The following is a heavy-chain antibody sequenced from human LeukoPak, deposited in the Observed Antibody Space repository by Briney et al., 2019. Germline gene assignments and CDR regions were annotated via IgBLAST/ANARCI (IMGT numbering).Heavy chain of an antibody. CDR1: GGSISSYY. CDR3: ARERYDILTGYHNFDY. Sequence: SETLSLTCTVSGGSISSYYWSWIRQPPGKGLEWIEYIYYSGSTNYNPSLKSRVTISVDTSKNQFSLKLSSVTAADTAVYYCARERYDILTGYHNFDYWGQGTLVTVSS. CDR2: IYYSGST. V-gene: IGHV4-59*01. D-gene: IGHD3-9*01. J-gene: IGHJ4*02.